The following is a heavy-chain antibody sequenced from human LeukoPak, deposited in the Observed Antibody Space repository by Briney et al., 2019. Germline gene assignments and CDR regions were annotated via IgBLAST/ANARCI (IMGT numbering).Heavy chain of an antibody. D-gene: IGHD3-3*01. Sequence: PSETLSLTCTVSGGSISSYYWSWIRQPPGKGLERIGYIYYSGSTNYNPSLKSRVTISVDTSKNQFSLKLSSVTAADTAVYYCARAPFLYDFWSGTPPNWYFDLWGRGTLVTVSS. CDR2: IYYSGST. CDR1: GGSISSYY. V-gene: IGHV4-59*01. CDR3: ARAPFLYDFWSGTPPNWYFDL. J-gene: IGHJ2*01.